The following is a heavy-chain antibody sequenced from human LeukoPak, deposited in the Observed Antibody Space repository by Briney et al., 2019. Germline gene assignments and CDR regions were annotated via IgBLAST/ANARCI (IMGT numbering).Heavy chain of an antibody. CDR1: GFSFSSYG. Sequence: GGSLRLSCAASGFSFSSYGMNWVRQAPGKGLEWVAVISYDGSNKYYADSVKGRFTISRDNSKNTLYLQMNSLRAEDTAVYYCATFGNAFDIWGQGTMVTVSS. J-gene: IGHJ3*02. V-gene: IGHV3-30*03. D-gene: IGHD3-3*01. CDR2: ISYDGSNK. CDR3: ATFGNAFDI.